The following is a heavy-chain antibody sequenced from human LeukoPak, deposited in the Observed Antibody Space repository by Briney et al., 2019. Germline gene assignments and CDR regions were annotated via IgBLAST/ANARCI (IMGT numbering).Heavy chain of an antibody. D-gene: IGHD2-15*01. CDR2: IIPIFGTA. J-gene: IGHJ4*02. Sequence: SVRVSCKASGGTFNTYPISWVRQAPGQGLEWVGGIIPIFGTADYAQKFLGRVTITTDEFTGTAFMELSSLTSEDTAVYYCATGSVTSVTPLHYWGQGTLVTVSS. V-gene: IGHV1-69*05. CDR3: ATGSVTSVTPLHY. CDR1: GGTFNTYP.